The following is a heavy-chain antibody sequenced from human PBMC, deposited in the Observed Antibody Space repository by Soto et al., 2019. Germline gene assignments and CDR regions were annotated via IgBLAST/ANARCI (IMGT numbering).Heavy chain of an antibody. V-gene: IGHV3-49*03. CDR3: TRFDTAMARRGMDV. D-gene: IGHD5-18*01. J-gene: IGHJ6*02. CDR1: GFTFGDYA. Sequence: PGGSLRLSCTASGFTFGDYAMSWFRQAPGKGLEWVGFIRSKAYGGTTEYAASVKGRFTISRDDSKSIAYLQMNSLKTEDTAVYYCTRFDTAMARRGMDVWGQGTTVTVSS. CDR2: IRSKAYGGTT.